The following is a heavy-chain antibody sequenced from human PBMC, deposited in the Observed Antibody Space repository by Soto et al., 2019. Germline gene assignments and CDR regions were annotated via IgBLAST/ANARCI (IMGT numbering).Heavy chain of an antibody. CDR1: GYTFTSYY. CDR2: INPSGGST. D-gene: IGHD1-7*01. CDR3: ARAGTYNWNYYYYYYYMDV. V-gene: IGHV1-46*03. Sequence: ASVKVSCQASGYTFTSYYMHWVRQAPGQGLEWMGIINPSGGSTSYAQKFQGRVTMTRDTSTSTVYMELSSLRSEDTAVYYCARAGTYNWNYYYYYYYMDVWGKGTTVTVSS. J-gene: IGHJ6*03.